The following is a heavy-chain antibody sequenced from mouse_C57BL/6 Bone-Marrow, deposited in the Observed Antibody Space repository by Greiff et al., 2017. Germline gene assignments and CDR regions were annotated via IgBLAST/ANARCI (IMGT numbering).Heavy chain of an antibody. CDR1: GYTFTSYW. D-gene: IGHD2-3*01. CDR2: IYPGNSDT. Sequence: EVHLVESGTVLARPGASVKMSCKTSGYTFTSYWMHWVKQRPGQGLEWIGAIYPGNSDTSYNQKFKGKAKLTAVTSASTAYMELSSLTNEDSAVYYCTRGLLRSWYFDVGGTGTTVTVSS. J-gene: IGHJ1*03. CDR3: TRGLLRSWYFDV. V-gene: IGHV1-5*01.